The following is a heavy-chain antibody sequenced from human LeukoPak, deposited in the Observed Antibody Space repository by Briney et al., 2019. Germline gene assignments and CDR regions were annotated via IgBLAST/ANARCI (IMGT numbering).Heavy chain of an antibody. Sequence: EPGGSLRLSCAASGFIFSDNAMSWVRQAPGKGLEWVSSISGSGGGTYYADSVKGRFTISRDNSKNTLYLQVNSLGAEDTAVYYCVENGPVNGWFAEFASWGQGTLVTVSS. J-gene: IGHJ4*02. CDR1: GFIFSDNA. CDR2: ISGSGGGT. D-gene: IGHD6-19*01. CDR3: VENGPVNGWFAEFAS. V-gene: IGHV3-23*01.